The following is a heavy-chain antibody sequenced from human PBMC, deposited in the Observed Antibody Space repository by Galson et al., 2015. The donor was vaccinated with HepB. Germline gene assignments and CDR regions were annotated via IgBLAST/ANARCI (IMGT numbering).Heavy chain of an antibody. V-gene: IGHV1-3*01. J-gene: IGHJ3*02. Sequence: SVKVSRKASGYTFTTYAMHWVRQAPGQRLEWMGWINAGNGNTKYSQKFQGRVTITRDTSATTAYMELSRLSSEDTAVYYSARDLTPSYAFDIWGQGTMVTVSS. CDR1: GYTFTTYA. CDR2: INAGNGNT. D-gene: IGHD4-23*01. CDR3: ARDLTPSYAFDI.